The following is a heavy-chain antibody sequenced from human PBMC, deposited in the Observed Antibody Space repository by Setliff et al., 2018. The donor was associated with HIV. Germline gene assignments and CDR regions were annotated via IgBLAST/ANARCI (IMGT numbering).Heavy chain of an antibody. Sequence: SETLSLTCAVYGGSLSGHYWSWIRKPPGKGLEWIGESNHVGRTTYNPSLTSRVTVSVDTSKSQFSLKLSSVTAADTAVYYCARFLPYDYDSNYYVYYFDSWGQGTLGTVSS. V-gene: IGHV4-34*01. J-gene: IGHJ4*02. CDR2: SNHVGRT. CDR3: ARFLPYDYDSNYYVYYFDS. CDR1: GGSLSGHY. D-gene: IGHD3-22*01.